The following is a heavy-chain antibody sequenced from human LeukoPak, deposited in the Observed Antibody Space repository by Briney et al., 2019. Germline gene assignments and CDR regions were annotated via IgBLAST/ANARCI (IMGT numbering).Heavy chain of an antibody. V-gene: IGHV3-48*02. CDR2: ISSSSDTI. J-gene: IGHJ4*02. CDR1: GFIFSKYS. CDR3: ARDGYCSSGSCYGSYDY. D-gene: IGHD2-15*01. Sequence: GGSLRLSCAASGFIFSKYSMHWVRQAPGKGLERVSYISSSSDTIYYADSVKGRFTISRDNAKNSLYLQMNSPRDEDTAVYYCARDGYCSSGSCYGSYDYWGQGTLVTVSS.